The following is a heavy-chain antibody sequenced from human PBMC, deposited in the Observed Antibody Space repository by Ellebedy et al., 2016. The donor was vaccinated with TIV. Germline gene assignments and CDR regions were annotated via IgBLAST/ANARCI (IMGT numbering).Heavy chain of an antibody. J-gene: IGHJ3*02. CDR1: GYTFTSYG. Sequence: ASVKVSCXASGYTFTSYGISWVRQAPGQGLEWMGWISAYNGNTNYAQKLQGRVTMTTDTSTSTAYMELRSLRSDDTAVYYCARPSQDIVGATTPAFDIWGQGTMVTVSS. CDR3: ARPSQDIVGATTPAFDI. D-gene: IGHD1-26*01. CDR2: ISAYNGNT. V-gene: IGHV1-18*01.